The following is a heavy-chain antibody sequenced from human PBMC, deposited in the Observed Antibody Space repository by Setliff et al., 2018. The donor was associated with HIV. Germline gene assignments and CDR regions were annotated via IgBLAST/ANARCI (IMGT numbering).Heavy chain of an antibody. J-gene: IGHJ4*02. CDR3: ARAPSPSYYYDSSGYYYAYYFDY. CDR1: GFTFSSYS. CDR2: ISRSSTYI. V-gene: IGHV3-21*06. D-gene: IGHD3-22*01. Sequence: GGSLRLSCAASGFTFSSYSMNWVRQAPGKGLEWVSSISRSSTYIYYADSVKGRFAISRDNAKNSLYLQMNSLRAEDTAVYYRARAPSPSYYYDSSGYYYAYYFDYWGQGTLVTVSS.